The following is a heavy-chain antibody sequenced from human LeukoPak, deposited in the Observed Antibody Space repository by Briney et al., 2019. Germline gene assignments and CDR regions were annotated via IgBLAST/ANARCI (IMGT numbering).Heavy chain of an antibody. D-gene: IGHD6-19*01. CDR2: IDHSGST. J-gene: IGHJ4*02. CDR1: GGSFSGYY. CDR3: ASGGVAGTGGY. Sequence: SETLSLTCAVYGGSFSGYYWSWIRQPPGKGLEWIGEIDHSGSTNYNPSLKSRVTISVDTSKNQFSLKLSSVTAADTAVYYCASGGVAGTGGYWGQGTLVTVSS. V-gene: IGHV4-34*01.